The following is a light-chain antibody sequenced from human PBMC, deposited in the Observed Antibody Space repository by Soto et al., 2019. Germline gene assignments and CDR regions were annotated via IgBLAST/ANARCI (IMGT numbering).Light chain of an antibody. CDR1: SGHSSYI. J-gene: IGLJ3*02. V-gene: IGLV4-60*02. CDR2: LEGSGSY. CDR3: ETWDSNTRV. Sequence: QPVLTQSSSASASLGSSVKLTCTLSSGHSSYIIAWHQQQSGKAPRYLMKLEGSGSYNKGSGVPDRFSGSSSGADRYLTISNLQFEDEADYYCETWDSNTRVFGGGTMLTVL.